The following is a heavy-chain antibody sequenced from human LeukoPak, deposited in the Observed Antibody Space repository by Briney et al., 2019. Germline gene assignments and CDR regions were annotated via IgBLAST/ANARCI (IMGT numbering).Heavy chain of an antibody. Sequence: PGGSLRLSCAAFQFTFSSYSMNWVRQAPGKGLEWVASFNRGAPHIYSADSLRGRFIIPRDDPKNSLYLPRDGPRARDTAVYYCVRLRRNSDSSGYYYYYDYWGQGTLVTVSS. CDR2: FNRGAPHI. CDR1: QFTFSSYS. CDR3: VRLRRNSDSSGYYYYYDY. J-gene: IGHJ4*02. D-gene: IGHD3-22*01. V-gene: IGHV3-21*01.